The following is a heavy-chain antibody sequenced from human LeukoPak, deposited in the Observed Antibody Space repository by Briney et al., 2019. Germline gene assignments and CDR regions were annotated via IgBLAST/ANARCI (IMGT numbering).Heavy chain of an antibody. V-gene: IGHV3-11*04. Sequence: GGSLRLSCAASGFTFSDYYMSWIRQVPGKGLEWVSYITSSGSTRYYADSVKGRFTSSRDNATNSLYLQMNSLRAEDTAVYYCASFYGGYCSSTSCSGGYYYYGMDVWGQGTTVTVSS. CDR3: ASFYGGYCSSTSCSGGYYYYGMDV. J-gene: IGHJ6*02. D-gene: IGHD2-2*01. CDR2: ITSSGSTR. CDR1: GFTFSDYY.